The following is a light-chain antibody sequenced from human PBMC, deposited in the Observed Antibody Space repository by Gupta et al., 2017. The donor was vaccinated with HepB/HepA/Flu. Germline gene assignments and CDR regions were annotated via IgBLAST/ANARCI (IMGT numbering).Light chain of an antibody. CDR1: QRVSSN. J-gene: IGKJ5*01. CDR3: QQYNNWPPIT. Sequence: EIVMTQSPATLSVSPGERASLSCRASQRVSSNLAWYQQKPGQAPRLLIYGASTRATGIPARFSGSGSGTEFTLTISSRQSEDFAVYYCQQYNNWPPITFGQGTRLEIK. CDR2: GAS. V-gene: IGKV3-15*01.